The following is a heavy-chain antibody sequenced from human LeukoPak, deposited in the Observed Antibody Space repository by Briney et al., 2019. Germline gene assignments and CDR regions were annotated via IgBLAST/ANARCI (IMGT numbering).Heavy chain of an antibody. CDR1: GGSLSGYF. Sequence: SETLSLTCTVSGGSLSGYFCSSIRPPPGGGLGWIGYIQFSGTTNYNPSLNSRVTISVDTSKNRFSLRLSSVTAADTAVYYCARDGITSVRGGKYYFDSWGQGTLVTVSS. J-gene: IGHJ4*02. V-gene: IGHV4-59*12. D-gene: IGHD3-10*01. CDR2: IQFSGTT. CDR3: ARDGITSVRGGKYYFDS.